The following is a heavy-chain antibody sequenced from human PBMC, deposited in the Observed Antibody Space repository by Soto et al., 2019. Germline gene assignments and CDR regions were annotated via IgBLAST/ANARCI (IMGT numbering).Heavy chain of an antibody. CDR1: GYTFTSYD. J-gene: IGHJ5*02. D-gene: IGHD3-10*01. V-gene: IGHV1-8*01. Sequence: QVQLVQSGAEVKKPGASVKVSCKASGYTFTSYDINWVRQATGQGLEWMGWMNPNSGNTGYAQKFQGRVTMTRNTSISTAYMELSSLRSEDTAVYYCARESYYYGSGSGGWFDPWGQGTLVTVSS. CDR2: MNPNSGNT. CDR3: ARESYYYGSGSGGWFDP.